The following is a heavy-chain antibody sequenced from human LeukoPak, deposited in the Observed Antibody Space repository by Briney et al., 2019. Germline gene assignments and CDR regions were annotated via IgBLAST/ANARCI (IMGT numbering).Heavy chain of an antibody. Sequence: PSETLSLTCTVSGGSISGGSISSDYWSWIRQPAGKGLEWIGRIYISGSTNSNPSLKSRVSMSVDTSKNQFSLKLISVTAADTAVYYCARGRYYGSGTLVYFDYWGQGTLVTVSS. J-gene: IGHJ4*02. CDR3: ARGRYYGSGTLVYFDY. CDR1: GGSISSDY. V-gene: IGHV4-4*07. CDR2: IYISGST. D-gene: IGHD3-10*01.